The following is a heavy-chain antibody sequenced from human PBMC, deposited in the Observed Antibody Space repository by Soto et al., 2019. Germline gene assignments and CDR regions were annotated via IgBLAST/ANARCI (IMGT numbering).Heavy chain of an antibody. D-gene: IGHD3-22*01. V-gene: IGHV3-23*01. CDR3: VIFLVETGASSGCPWAVDS. CDR1: GFTFSKYA. CDR2: ISGSGTTT. Sequence: EVQLLESGGGLVQPGRSLRLSCAASGFTFSKYAMSWVRQAPGKGLEWVSAISGSGTTTYYADSVKGRFTISRENSNNMLYLQMNSPTPADAALSYCVIFLVETGASSGCPWAVDSWGQRNLV. J-gene: IGHJ5*01.